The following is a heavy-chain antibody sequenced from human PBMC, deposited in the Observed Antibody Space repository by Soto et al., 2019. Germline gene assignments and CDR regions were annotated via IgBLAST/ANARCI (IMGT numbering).Heavy chain of an antibody. Sequence: QVPLVQSGAEVKKPGASVKVSCKASGYTFTSYGISWVRQAPGQGLEWMGWISAYNGNTNYAQKLQGRVTMTTDTSTSTAYMELRSLRSNDTAVDYCASGWTGGWLRPLLLAYWGQGTLVTVSS. CDR2: ISAYNGNT. CDR3: ASGWTGGWLRPLLLAY. J-gene: IGHJ4*02. V-gene: IGHV1-18*01. CDR1: GYTFTSYG. D-gene: IGHD5-12*01.